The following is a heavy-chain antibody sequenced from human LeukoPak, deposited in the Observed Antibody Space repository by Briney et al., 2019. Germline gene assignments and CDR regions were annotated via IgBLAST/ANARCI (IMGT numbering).Heavy chain of an antibody. CDR1: GFTFSSYN. J-gene: IGHJ4*02. CDR3: AREELSY. D-gene: IGHD1-26*01. CDR2: ISRSSDYI. V-gene: IGHV3-21*04. Sequence: GGSLRLSCAASGFTFSSYNMNWVRQAPGKGLEWVSSISRSSDYIYYADSVKGRFTMSRDNAKNSLYMQMNSLRAEDTAVYYCAREELSYWGQGTLVTVSS.